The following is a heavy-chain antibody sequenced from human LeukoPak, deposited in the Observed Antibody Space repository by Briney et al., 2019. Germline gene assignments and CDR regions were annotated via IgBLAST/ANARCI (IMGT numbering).Heavy chain of an antibody. V-gene: IGHV3-49*04. CDR3: TRDKEAGPSDY. J-gene: IGHJ4*02. Sequence: PGRSLRLSCTASGFTFGDYAMSWVRQAPGKGLEWVGFIRSKAYGGTTEYAASVKGRFTISRDDSKSIAYLQMNSLKTEDTAVYYCTRDKEAGPSDYWGQGTLVTVSS. CDR1: GFTFGDYA. D-gene: IGHD6-19*01. CDR2: IRSKAYGGTT.